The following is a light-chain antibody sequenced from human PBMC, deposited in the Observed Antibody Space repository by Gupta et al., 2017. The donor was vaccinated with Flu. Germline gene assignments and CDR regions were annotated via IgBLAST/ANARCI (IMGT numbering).Light chain of an antibody. CDR2: GAS. J-gene: IGKJ2*01. CDR1: QSVSGRY. CDR3: QQYGSPPYT. Sequence: GTLSLPPGERATLSCRASQSVSGRYLAWYQQSPGQAPRLLMYGASSRATGIPDRFSGSGSGTDFALTISRLEAEDFAVYYCQQYGSPPYTFGQGTKLEIK. V-gene: IGKV3-20*01.